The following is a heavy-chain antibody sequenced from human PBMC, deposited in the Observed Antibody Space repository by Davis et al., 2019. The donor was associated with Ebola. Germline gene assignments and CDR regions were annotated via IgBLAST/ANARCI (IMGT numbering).Heavy chain of an antibody. D-gene: IGHD3-16*01. CDR3: ARSRGGAKIGYYGMDV. Sequence: GGSLRLSCAASGFTVRSTYMSWVRQAPGKGLEWVAVISYDGSNKYYADSVKGRFTISRDNSKNTLYLQMNSLRAEDTAVYYCARSRGGAKIGYYGMDVWGQGTTVTVSS. CDR2: ISYDGSNK. CDR1: GFTVRSTY. J-gene: IGHJ6*02. V-gene: IGHV3-30-3*01.